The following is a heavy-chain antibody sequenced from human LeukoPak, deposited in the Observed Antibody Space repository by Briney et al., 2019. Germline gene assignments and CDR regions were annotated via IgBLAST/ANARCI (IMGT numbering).Heavy chain of an antibody. D-gene: IGHD3-16*01. CDR2: IWNSGSTI. V-gene: IGHV3-11*01. J-gene: IGHJ4*02. Sequence: PGGSLRLSCAGSGFTFSDHYLSWIRQAPGKGLEWVSYIWNSGSTIYYADSVMGRFTISRDNAKNSVCLQMNSLRAEDTAVYYCARGHYGLDYWGQGTMVTVSS. CDR3: ARGHYGLDY. CDR1: GFTFSDHY.